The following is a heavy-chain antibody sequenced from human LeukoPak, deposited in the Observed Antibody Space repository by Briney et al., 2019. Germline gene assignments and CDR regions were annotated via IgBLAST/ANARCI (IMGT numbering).Heavy chain of an antibody. CDR2: IYGGGST. D-gene: IGHD5-24*01. CDR3: ARDRSDGNYYMVV. J-gene: IGHJ6*03. V-gene: IGHV3-53*01. CDR1: GFTVNRNY. Sequence: GGSQRLSCAASGFTVNRNYMSWVRQAPGKGLEWVSVIYGGGSTSYADSAKGRFIISRDNSKNTLYLQMNSLRADDTAVYYCARDRSDGNYYMVVWGKGTTVIVSS.